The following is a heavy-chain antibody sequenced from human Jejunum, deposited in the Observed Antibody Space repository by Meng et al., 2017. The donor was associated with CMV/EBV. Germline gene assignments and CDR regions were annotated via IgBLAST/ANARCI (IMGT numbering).Heavy chain of an antibody. J-gene: IGHJ4*02. V-gene: IGHV7-4-1*02. Sequence: CKASGYTFTSYAMNWVRQAPGQGLGWMGWINTHTGNPTYAQDFTGRFVFSLDTSVSTAYLQISSLEAEDTAVYYCAKKRDWGNYFFDYWGQGTLVTVSS. D-gene: IGHD3-16*01. CDR2: INTHTGNP. CDR1: GYTFTSYA. CDR3: AKKRDWGNYFFDY.